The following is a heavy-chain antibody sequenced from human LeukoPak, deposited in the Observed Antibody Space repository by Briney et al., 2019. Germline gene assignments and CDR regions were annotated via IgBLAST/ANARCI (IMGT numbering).Heavy chain of an antibody. J-gene: IGHJ4*02. D-gene: IGHD3-3*01. V-gene: IGHV4-34*01. CDR1: GGSISSYY. CDR3: ARGYPLRFLEWLPMRRGFDY. CDR2: INHSGST. Sequence: SETLSLTCTVSGGSISSYYWSWIRQPPGKGLEWIGEINHSGSTNYNPSLKSRVTISVDTSKNQFSLKLSSVTAADTAVYYCARGYPLRFLEWLPMRRGFDYWGQGTLVTVSS.